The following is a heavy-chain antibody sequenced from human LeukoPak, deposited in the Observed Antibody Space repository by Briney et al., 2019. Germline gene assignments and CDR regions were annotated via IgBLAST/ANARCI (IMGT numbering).Heavy chain of an antibody. CDR1: GGSFSGYY. D-gene: IGHD3-22*01. Sequence: PSETLSLTCAVYGGSFSGYYWSWIRQPPGKGLEWIGSIYYSGSTYYNPSLKSRVTISVDTSKNQFSLKLSSVTAADTAVYYCARHNSPTYYYDSSGYYSNYYFDYWGQGTLVTVSS. V-gene: IGHV4-34*01. J-gene: IGHJ4*02. CDR2: IYYSGST. CDR3: ARHNSPTYYYDSSGYYSNYYFDY.